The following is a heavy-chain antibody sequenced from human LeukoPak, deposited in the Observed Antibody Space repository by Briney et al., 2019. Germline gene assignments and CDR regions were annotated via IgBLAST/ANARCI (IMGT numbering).Heavy chain of an antibody. Sequence: ASVKVSCKASGYTFTSYGISWVRQAPGQGLEWMGWISAYNGNTNYAQKLQGRVTMTTDTSTSTAYMELRSLRSDDTAVYYCASRGTYGDYVDYFDYWGQGTLVTVSS. J-gene: IGHJ4*02. CDR2: ISAYNGNT. D-gene: IGHD4-17*01. CDR3: ASRGTYGDYVDYFDY. CDR1: GYTFTSYG. V-gene: IGHV1-18*01.